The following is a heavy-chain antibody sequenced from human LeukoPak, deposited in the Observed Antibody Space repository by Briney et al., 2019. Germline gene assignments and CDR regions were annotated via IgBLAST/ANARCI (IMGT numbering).Heavy chain of an antibody. D-gene: IGHD6-19*01. J-gene: IGHJ4*02. CDR3: ARSSGWYVFDY. CDR1: GYTFTDYY. V-gene: IGHV1-2*02. CDR2: INPNSGGT. Sequence: ASVKVSCKASGYTFTDYYMHWVRQAPGQGLEWMGWINPNSGGTNYAQKFQGRVTMTTDTSISTAYMELSRLKSDDTAVYYCARSSGWYVFDYWGQGTLVTVSS.